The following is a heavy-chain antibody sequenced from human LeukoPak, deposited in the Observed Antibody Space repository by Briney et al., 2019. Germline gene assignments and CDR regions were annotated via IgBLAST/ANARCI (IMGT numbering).Heavy chain of an antibody. CDR2: IYTSGST. CDR1: GGSISSYY. D-gene: IGHD6-19*01. Sequence: PSETLSLTCTVSGGSISSYYWSWIRQPAGKGLEWIGRIYTSGSTNCNPSLKSRVTMSVDTSKNQFSLKLSSVTAADTAVYYCARDQSEQWLGDAFDIWGQGTMVTVSS. V-gene: IGHV4-4*07. J-gene: IGHJ3*02. CDR3: ARDQSEQWLGDAFDI.